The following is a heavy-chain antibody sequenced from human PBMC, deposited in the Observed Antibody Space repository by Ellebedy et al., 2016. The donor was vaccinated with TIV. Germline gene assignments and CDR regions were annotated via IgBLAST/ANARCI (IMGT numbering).Heavy chain of an antibody. Sequence: PGGSLRLSCKASEYSSTNYWIGRVPQMPGRGLEWMGIIYLSDSDTRYSPSFQGQVTISADRSVTTAYLHFNSLKPSDTAVYYCAKLGHRATPDDSWGQGTLVTVSS. CDR1: EYSSTNYW. CDR2: IYLSDSDT. D-gene: IGHD1-14*01. CDR3: AKLGHRATPDDS. V-gene: IGHV5-51*01. J-gene: IGHJ4*02.